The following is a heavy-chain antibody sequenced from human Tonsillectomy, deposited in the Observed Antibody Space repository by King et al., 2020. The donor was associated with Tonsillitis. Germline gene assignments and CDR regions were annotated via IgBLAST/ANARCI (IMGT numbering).Heavy chain of an antibody. Sequence: VQLVQSGAEVKKPGESLKISCKGSGYSFTSYWIGWVRQMPGKGLEWMGIIYPGDYDTRYSPSFQGQVTISADQSISTAALQWSSLKASDTAMYYFARRSGSSLFYGTNWFHPWGQGTLVTVSS. CDR2: IYPGDYDT. J-gene: IGHJ5*02. V-gene: IGHV5-51*01. D-gene: IGHD6-6*01. CDR3: ARRSGSSLFYGTNWFHP. CDR1: GYSFTSYW.